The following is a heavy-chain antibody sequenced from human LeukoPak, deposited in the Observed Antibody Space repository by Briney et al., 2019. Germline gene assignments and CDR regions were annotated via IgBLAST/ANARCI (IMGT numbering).Heavy chain of an antibody. CDR2: ISSSGSTI. V-gene: IGHV3-11*04. CDR3: ARGEYSSGWYPYFDY. D-gene: IGHD6-19*01. J-gene: IGHJ4*02. CDR1: GFTFSDYY. Sequence: PGGSLRLSCAASGFTFSDYYMSWIRQAPGKGLEWVSYISSSGSTIYYADSVKGRFIISRDNAKNSLYLQMNSLRAEDTAVYYCARGEYSSGWYPYFDYWGQGTLVTVSS.